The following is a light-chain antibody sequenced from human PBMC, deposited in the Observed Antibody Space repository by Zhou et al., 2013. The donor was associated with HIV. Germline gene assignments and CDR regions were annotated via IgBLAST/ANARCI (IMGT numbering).Light chain of an antibody. CDR2: QAS. J-gene: IGKJ1*01. V-gene: IGKV1-5*03. CDR3: HQYTTYSRT. CDR1: QSISSW. Sequence: DIQMTQSPSTLSASVGDRVTITCRASQSISSWLAWYQLKPGKAPKLLIYQASNLESGVPSRFSGSGSGTEFTLTISGLQPDDFATYYCHQYTTYSRTFGQGTKVEIK.